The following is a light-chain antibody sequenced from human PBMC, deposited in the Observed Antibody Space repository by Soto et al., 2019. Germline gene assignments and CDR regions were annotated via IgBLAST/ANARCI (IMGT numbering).Light chain of an antibody. CDR3: MQALQSLT. CDR2: FGS. V-gene: IGKV2-28*01. Sequence: DVVMTQSPLSQPFTLVQPASISCXSIHXLVYSDGNTYLNWYVQKPGQSPQLLIYFGSNRAPGVPDRFSGSGSGTDFTLKINRVEAQDVGTYYCMQALQSLTFGQGTRLEIK. J-gene: IGKJ5*01. CDR1: HXLVYSDGNTY.